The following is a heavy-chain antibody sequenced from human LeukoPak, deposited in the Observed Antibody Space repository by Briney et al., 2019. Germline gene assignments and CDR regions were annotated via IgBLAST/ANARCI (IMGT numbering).Heavy chain of an antibody. CDR3: ARGPSVRYYAGSGYYYFDY. D-gene: IGHD3-22*01. CDR1: GGSFSGYY. V-gene: IGHV4-34*01. CDR2: INHSGST. J-gene: IGHJ4*02. Sequence: SEALSLTCAVYGGSFSGYYWTWTRQSPGKGLEWIGEINHSGSTNYNPSLKSRVTISLDTSTDQFSLKLSSVTAADTALYFCARGPSVRYYAGSGYYYFDYWGQGTLVTVSS.